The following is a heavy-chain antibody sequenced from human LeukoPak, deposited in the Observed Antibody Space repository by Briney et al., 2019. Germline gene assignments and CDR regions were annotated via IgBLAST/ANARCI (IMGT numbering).Heavy chain of an antibody. D-gene: IGHD4-11*01. V-gene: IGHV2-5*02. Sequence: SGPTLVNPTQTLTLTCTFSGFSISTHGVGVGWIRQPPGKALEWLALIYWEGDSRYSPSLRSRLTITKDASKNQVVLTVTDVDPVDTATYFCTHSVALDYRSFDYWGQGTLVTVSS. CDR1: GFSISTHGVG. CDR2: IYWEGDS. J-gene: IGHJ4*02. CDR3: THSVALDYRSFDY.